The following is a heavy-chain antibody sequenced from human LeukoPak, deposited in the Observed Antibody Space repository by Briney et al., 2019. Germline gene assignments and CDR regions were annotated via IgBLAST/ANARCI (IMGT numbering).Heavy chain of an antibody. J-gene: IGHJ2*01. D-gene: IGHD3-16*01. CDR1: GGSISSYY. CDR3: ARLKLGAYFDP. Sequence: SETLSLTCTVSGGSISSYYWSWIRQSPGKGLEWVGYVYNSGDTGKNPSLKSRVTILLDTSKNQCSLKLTSVSAADTAVYYCARLKLGAYFDPWGRGTLVTVSS. V-gene: IGHV4-59*08. CDR2: VYNSGDT.